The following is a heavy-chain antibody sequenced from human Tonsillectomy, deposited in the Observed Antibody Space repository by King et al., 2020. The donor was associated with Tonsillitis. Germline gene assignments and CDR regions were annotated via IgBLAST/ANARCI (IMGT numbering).Heavy chain of an antibody. Sequence: VQLVESGGGLVQPGGSLRLSCAVSGFTFSSYAMSWVRQAPGKGLEWVSVIYRGGSSTYYADSVKGRFTISRDNSKNTLYLQMNSLRAEDTALYYCAKAEFLPGYYYVGMDVWGQGTTLTVSS. D-gene: IGHD3-9*01. CDR1: GFTFSSYA. CDR3: AKAEFLPGYYYVGMDV. J-gene: IGHJ6*02. V-gene: IGHV3-23*03. CDR2: IYRGGSST.